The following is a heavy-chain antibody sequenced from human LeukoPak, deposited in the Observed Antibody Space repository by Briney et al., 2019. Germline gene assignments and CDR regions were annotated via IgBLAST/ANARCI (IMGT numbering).Heavy chain of an antibody. CDR2: IYPGDSDT. CDR1: GYSFTSYW. Sequence: GESLKISCKGSGYSFTSYWIGWVRQMPGKGLEWMGIIYPGDSDTRYSPSFQGQVTISADKSISAAYLQRSSLKASDTAMYYCARAYGDYAKYYYYGMDVWGQGTTVTVSS. D-gene: IGHD4-17*01. J-gene: IGHJ6*02. CDR3: ARAYGDYAKYYYYGMDV. V-gene: IGHV5-51*01.